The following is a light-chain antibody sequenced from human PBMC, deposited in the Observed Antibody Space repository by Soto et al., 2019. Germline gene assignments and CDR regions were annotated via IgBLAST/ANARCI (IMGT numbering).Light chain of an antibody. CDR3: HQYDSSPLT. V-gene: IGKV3-20*01. CDR2: GAS. Sequence: EIVLTQSPGTLSLSPGERATLSCRASQSVSSSYLAWYQQKPGQAPRLLIYGASSRATGIPDRFSGSGSGSDNTLTISRLEPEDFAVYYWHQYDSSPLTCGGGTKVEIK. J-gene: IGKJ4*01. CDR1: QSVSSSY.